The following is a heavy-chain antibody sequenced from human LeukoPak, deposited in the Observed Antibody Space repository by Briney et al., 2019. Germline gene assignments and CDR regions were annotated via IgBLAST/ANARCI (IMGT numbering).Heavy chain of an antibody. CDR3: ARHSRGSPIDD. V-gene: IGHV3-7*01. Sequence: GGSLRLSCAASGFTFNSYWMSWVRQAPEKGPEWLANIRQDGSDKQYVDSVEGRFTISRDNAKNSLYLQMNSLSAEDTAVYYCARHSRGSPIDDWGQGTLVTVSS. CDR1: GFTFNSYW. J-gene: IGHJ4*02. CDR2: IRQDGSDK. D-gene: IGHD2-15*01.